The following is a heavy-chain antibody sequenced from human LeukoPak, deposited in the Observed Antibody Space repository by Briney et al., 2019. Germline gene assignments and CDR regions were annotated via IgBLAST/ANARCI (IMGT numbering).Heavy chain of an antibody. CDR2: INPTGASR. V-gene: IGHV1-46*01. CDR3: AREKSGGYFDY. CDR1: GYXFTSYF. Sequence: VASVKVSCKASGYXFTSYFIHWVRQAPGQGLEWLGIINPTGASRSYAQRFRGRVTMTSDTSTNTVYMELSSLTSEDTAVFYCAREKSGGYFDYWGQGTLVTVSS. D-gene: IGHD3-16*01. J-gene: IGHJ4*02.